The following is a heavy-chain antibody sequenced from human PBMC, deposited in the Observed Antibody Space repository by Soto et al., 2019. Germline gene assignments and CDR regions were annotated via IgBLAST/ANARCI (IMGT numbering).Heavy chain of an antibody. Sequence: GASVKVSCKASGGTFSSYAISWVRQAPGQGLEWMGGIIPIFGTANYAQKFQGRVTITADKSTSTAYMELSSLRSEDTAVYYCARDAAYSSSWYAGAPRIPHQYNSFDPWGQGTLVTVSS. J-gene: IGHJ5*02. CDR2: IIPIFGTA. CDR1: GGTFSSYA. V-gene: IGHV1-69*06. D-gene: IGHD6-13*01. CDR3: ARDAAYSSSWYAGAPRIPHQYNSFDP.